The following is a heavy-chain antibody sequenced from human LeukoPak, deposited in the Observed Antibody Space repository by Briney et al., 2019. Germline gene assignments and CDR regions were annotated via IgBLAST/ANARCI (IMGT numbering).Heavy chain of an antibody. CDR1: GFSFSSYA. J-gene: IGHJ4*02. CDR3: ARGLTQIPRLATGLGH. Sequence: GGSLRLSCAASGFSFSSYAMHWVCQAPGKGLEWVAVIWYDGGNKYYADSVKGRFTISRDNSKNTLYLEMNSLRAEDTAVYYCARGLTQIPRLATGLGHWGQGTLVTVSS. CDR2: IWYDGGNK. D-gene: IGHD2-21*02. V-gene: IGHV3-33*01.